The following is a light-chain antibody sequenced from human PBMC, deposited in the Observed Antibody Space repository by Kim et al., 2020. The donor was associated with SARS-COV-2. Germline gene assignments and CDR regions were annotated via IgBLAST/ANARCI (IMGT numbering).Light chain of an antibody. CDR1: NLITYY. J-gene: IGLJ2*01. CDR3: STRDDNDNVV. V-gene: IGLV3-19*01. Sequence: ALGVTVRSQCQRDNLITYYTTWLQQKPGHVPVVVCYGKNNRPSGVPDRFSGSSSGNTASLTITETQAGDESYYYCSTRDDNDNVVFGGGTQLTVL. CDR2: GKN.